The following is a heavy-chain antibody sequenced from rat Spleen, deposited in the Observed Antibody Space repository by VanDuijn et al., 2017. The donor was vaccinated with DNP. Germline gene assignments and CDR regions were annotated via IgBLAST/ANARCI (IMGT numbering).Heavy chain of an antibody. V-gene: IGHV5-25*01. CDR3: ARWNSGHFDY. CDR2: ISTSGGST. J-gene: IGHJ2*01. CDR1: GFTFSNYD. D-gene: IGHD4-3*01. Sequence: EVQLVESGGGLVQPGRSLKLSCAASGFTFSNYDMAWVRQAPTKGLEWVASISTSGGSTYYRDSVKGRFTVSRDNAKSTLYLQMSSLRSEDMATYYCARWNSGHFDYWGQGVMVPVSS.